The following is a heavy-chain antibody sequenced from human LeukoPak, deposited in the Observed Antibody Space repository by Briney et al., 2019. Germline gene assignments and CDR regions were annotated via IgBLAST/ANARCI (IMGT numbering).Heavy chain of an antibody. D-gene: IGHD3-22*01. CDR2: VYYSGST. CDR3: ARGDSRGSISFDH. Sequence: SETLSLTCTVSGGSINSDYWNWIRRPPGRGLEWIGYVYYSGSTNYNPSLKSRVTISVDTSKNQFSLKLNSVTAADTAVYYCARGDSRGSISFDHWGQGTLVTVSS. V-gene: IGHV4-59*01. CDR1: GGSINSDY. J-gene: IGHJ5*02.